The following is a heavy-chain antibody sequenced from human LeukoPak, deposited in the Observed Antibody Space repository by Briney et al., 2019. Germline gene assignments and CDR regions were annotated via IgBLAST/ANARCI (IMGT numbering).Heavy chain of an antibody. V-gene: IGHV4-4*07. D-gene: IGHD3-22*01. Sequence: PSETLSLTCTVSGGPISSYYWSWIRQPAGKGLEWIGRINTSGTTNYNPSLKSRVTMSVDTSKNHFSLKLSSVTAADTAVYYCARDVYYYDSSGYYSYYFDYWGQGTLVTVSS. CDR2: INTSGTT. CDR1: GGPISSYY. J-gene: IGHJ4*02. CDR3: ARDVYYYDSSGYYSYYFDY.